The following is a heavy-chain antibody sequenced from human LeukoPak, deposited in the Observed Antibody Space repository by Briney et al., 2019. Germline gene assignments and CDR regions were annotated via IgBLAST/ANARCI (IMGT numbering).Heavy chain of an antibody. CDR2: IKQDGSEK. CDR1: GFTFSSYW. V-gene: IGHV3-7*01. J-gene: IGHJ4*02. CDR3: ARCYDFWSGYSQSFDY. D-gene: IGHD3-3*01. Sequence: GGSLRLSCAASGFTFSSYWMSWVRQAPGKGLEWVANIKQDGSEKYYVDSVKGRFTISRDNAKNSLYLQMNSLRAEDTAVYYCARCYDFWSGYSQSFDYWGQGTLVTVSS.